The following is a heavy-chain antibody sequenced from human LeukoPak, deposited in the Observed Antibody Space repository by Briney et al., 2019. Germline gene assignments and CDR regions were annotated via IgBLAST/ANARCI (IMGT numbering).Heavy chain of an antibody. CDR1: GFTISSYR. CDR2: IKQDGSEK. V-gene: IGHV3-7*04. Sequence: GGSLRLSCAASGFTISSYRMSWVRQAPGKGLEWVANIKQDGSEKYYVDSVKGRFTISRDNSKNSLYLQMNSLRAEDTAVYYCARDLFSFWGQGTLVTVSS. D-gene: IGHD2-2*01. CDR3: ARDLFSF. J-gene: IGHJ4*02.